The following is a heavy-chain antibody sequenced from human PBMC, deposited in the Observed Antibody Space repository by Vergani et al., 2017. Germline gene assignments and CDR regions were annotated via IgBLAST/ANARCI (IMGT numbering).Heavy chain of an antibody. J-gene: IGHJ4*02. D-gene: IGHD3-10*01. V-gene: IGHV4-59*01. CDR2: IYYSGST. CDR1: GGSLSSYY. Sequence: QVQLQESGPGLVKPSETLSLTCTVSGGSLSSYYWSWIRQPPGKGLEWIGYIYYSGSTNYNPSLKSRVTISVDTSKNQFSLKLSSVTAADTAVYYCAVHYYGSGSLDYWGQGTLVTVSS. CDR3: AVHYYGSGSLDY.